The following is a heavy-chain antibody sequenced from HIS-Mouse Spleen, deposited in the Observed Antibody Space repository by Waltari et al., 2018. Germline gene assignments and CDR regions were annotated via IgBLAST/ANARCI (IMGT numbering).Heavy chain of an antibody. CDR2: SYYRGRP. V-gene: IGHV4-39*07. CDR3: AREIPYSSSWYDWYFDL. Sequence: QLQLQESGPGLVKPSETLSLTCTVSGGSISSSSYYWGWIRQPPGKGLEWIWSSYYRGRPSSHPSLKRRVTISVDTSKNQFSLKLSSWTAADTAVYYCAREIPYSSSWYDWYFDLWGRGTLVTVSS. J-gene: IGHJ2*01. CDR1: GGSISSSSYY. D-gene: IGHD6-13*01.